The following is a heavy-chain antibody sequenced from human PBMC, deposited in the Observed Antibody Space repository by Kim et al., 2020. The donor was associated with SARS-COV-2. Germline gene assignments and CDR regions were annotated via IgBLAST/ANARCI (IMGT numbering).Heavy chain of an antibody. V-gene: IGHV4-30-4*01. CDR3: ARGSLGYYDSSGYYSVFDY. D-gene: IGHD3-22*01. CDR2: IYYSGST. CDR1: GGSISSGDYY. J-gene: IGHJ4*02. Sequence: SETLSLTCTVSGGSISSGDYYWSWIRQPPGKGLEWIGYIYYSGSTYYNPSLKSRVTISVDTSKNQFSLKLSSVTAADTAVYYCARGSLGYYDSSGYYSVFDYWGQGTLVTVSS.